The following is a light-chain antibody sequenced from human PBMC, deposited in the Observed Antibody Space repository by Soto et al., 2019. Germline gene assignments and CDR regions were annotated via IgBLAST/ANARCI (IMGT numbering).Light chain of an antibody. J-gene: IGKJ3*01. Sequence: DIQMTQSPATLSASVGDRVTITCRASRNVDNYLAWYQQKPGKAPKPLIYKASTLDSGVPSRFSGSGSGTEFTLTINSLQPDDVATYYCQQYENSFFTFGPGTTVDLK. CDR2: KAS. CDR3: QQYENSFFT. V-gene: IGKV1-5*03. CDR1: RNVDNY.